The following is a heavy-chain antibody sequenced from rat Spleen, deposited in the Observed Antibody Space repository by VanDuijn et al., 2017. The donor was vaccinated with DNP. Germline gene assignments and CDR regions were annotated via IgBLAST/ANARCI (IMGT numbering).Heavy chain of an antibody. CDR3: AKEDYGYGGYSELFDY. V-gene: IGHV5S10*01. CDR2: IIYDGGGT. D-gene: IGHD1-11*01. CDR1: GFTFSDYN. Sequence: EVQLVESGGGLLQPGRSLKLSCAASGFTFSDYNMAWVRQAPKKGLEWVATIIYDGGGTYYRDSVKGRFTISRDNEKSTLYLQMDSLRSEDRATYYCAKEDYGYGGYSELFDYWGQGVMVTVSS. J-gene: IGHJ2*01.